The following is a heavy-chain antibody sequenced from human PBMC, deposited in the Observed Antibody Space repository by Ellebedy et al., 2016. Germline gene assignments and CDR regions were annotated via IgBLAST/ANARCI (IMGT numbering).Heavy chain of an antibody. D-gene: IGHD4-23*01. CDR3: ARLRYGGSMIFDS. V-gene: IGHV4-39*01. J-gene: IGHJ4*02. CDR1: GGSISRSSYY. CDR2: IYYSGTT. Sequence: SETLSLTCSVSGGSISRSSYYWGWIRQPPGKGLEWLGSIYYSGTTYSSPSLKSRVTISVDTSKNQFSLKLNSVTAADTAMYYCARLRYGGSMIFDSWGQGSLVTVSS.